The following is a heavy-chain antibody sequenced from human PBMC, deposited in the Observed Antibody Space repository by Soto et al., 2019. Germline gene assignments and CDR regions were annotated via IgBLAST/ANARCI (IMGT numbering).Heavy chain of an antibody. CDR2: IYPGDSDT. D-gene: IGHD6-13*01. V-gene: IGHV5-51*01. CDR3: ARSIAAAGGDYYYGMDV. J-gene: IGHJ6*02. CDR1: GYSFTSYW. Sequence: GESLKISCKGSGYSFTSYWVGWVRQMPGKGLEWMGIIYPGDSDTRYSPSFQGQVTISADKSISTAYLQWSSLKASDTAMYYCARSIAAAGGDYYYGMDVWGQGTTVTVSS.